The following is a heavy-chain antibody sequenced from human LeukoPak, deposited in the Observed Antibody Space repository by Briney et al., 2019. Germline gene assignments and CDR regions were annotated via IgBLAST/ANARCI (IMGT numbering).Heavy chain of an antibody. CDR2: ISGSGGST. J-gene: IGHJ4*02. D-gene: IGHD2-15*01. V-gene: IGHV3-23*01. CDR1: GFTFSSYA. Sequence: PGGSLRLSCAASGFTFSSYAMSWVRQAPGKGLEWVSAISGSGGSTYYADSVKGRFTISRDNSKNTLYLQMNSLRAEDTAVYYCAKDLRSRYCSGGSCRPFDYWGQGTLVTVSS. CDR3: AKDLRSRYCSGGSCRPFDY.